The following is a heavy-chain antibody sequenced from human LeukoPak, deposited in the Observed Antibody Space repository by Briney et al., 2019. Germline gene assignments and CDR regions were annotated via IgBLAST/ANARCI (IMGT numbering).Heavy chain of an antibody. V-gene: IGHV3-43*02. J-gene: IGHJ4*02. CDR3: AKKSGAPANFDY. CDR2: ISEDGSTT. Sequence: PGGSLRLSCGASGFTFDDHPMHWVRQGPGQGLEWVSFISEDGSTTSYADSVKGRFTISRDNSKNSLYLQMNSLRTEDPALYYCAKKSGAPANFDYWGQGALVTVPS. D-gene: IGHD1-1*01. CDR1: GFTFDDHP.